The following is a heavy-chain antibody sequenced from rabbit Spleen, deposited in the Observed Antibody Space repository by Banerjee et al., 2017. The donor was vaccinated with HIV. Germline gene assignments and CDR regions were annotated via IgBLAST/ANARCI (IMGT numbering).Heavy chain of an antibody. V-gene: IGHV1S40*01. D-gene: IGHD4-1*01. CDR2: IDDGDGST. CDR1: GFSLSSYW. CDR3: ARDLAGVIGWNFNL. Sequence: QSLEESGGDLVKPGASLTLTCKASGFSLSSYWICWVRQAPGKGLEWIACIDDGDGSTYYASWAKGRFSSSKTSSTTVTLQMTSLTAADTATYFCARDLAGVIGWNFNLWGPGTLVTVS. J-gene: IGHJ4*01.